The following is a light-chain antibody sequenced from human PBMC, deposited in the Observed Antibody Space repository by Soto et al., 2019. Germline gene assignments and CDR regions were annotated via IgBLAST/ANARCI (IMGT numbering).Light chain of an antibody. J-gene: IGLJ3*02. V-gene: IGLV2-11*01. CDR1: SSDVGGYNY. Sequence: QSALTQPRSVSGSPGQSVTISCTGTSSDVGGYNYVSWYQQHPGKAPKLIIYHVSKWPSGVPDRFSGSKSGNTASLTISGLHAEYDYDYYCCSYAGNSLWVFGGGTKLTVL. CDR2: HVS. CDR3: CSYAGNSLWV.